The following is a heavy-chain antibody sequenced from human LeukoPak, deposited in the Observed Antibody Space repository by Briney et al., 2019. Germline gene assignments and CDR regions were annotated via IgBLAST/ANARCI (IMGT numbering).Heavy chain of an antibody. D-gene: IGHD3-22*01. CDR1: GYTFARYY. CDR3: ARGGYYDSSGSFDP. V-gene: IGHV1-46*01. CDR2: INPSGGST. J-gene: IGHJ5*02. Sequence: GASVKVSCKASGYTFARYYIHWVRQAPGQGLEWMGIINPSGGSTRYAQKFQGRVTMTRDTSTSTVYMESSSLRSDDTAVYYCARGGYYDSSGSFDPWGQGTLVTVSS.